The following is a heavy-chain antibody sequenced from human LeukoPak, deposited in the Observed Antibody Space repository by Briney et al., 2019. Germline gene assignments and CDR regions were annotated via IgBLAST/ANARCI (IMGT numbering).Heavy chain of an antibody. J-gene: IGHJ6*02. CDR3: ASGYDFWSGYYTRGYYYYGMDV. Sequence: QAXGQGLEWXGXXIPXFGTANYAQKFQGRVTITADESTSTAYMELSSLRSEDTAVYYCASGYDFWSGYYTRGYYYYGMDVWGQGTTVTVSS. CDR2: XIPXFGTA. V-gene: IGHV1-69*01. D-gene: IGHD3-3*01.